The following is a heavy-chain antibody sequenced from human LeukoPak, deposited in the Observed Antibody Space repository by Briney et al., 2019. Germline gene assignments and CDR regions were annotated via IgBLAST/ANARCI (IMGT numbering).Heavy chain of an antibody. CDR3: ARWVTADRGKKDAFDV. D-gene: IGHD2-21*02. V-gene: IGHV5-51*01. CDR2: IFPADSDT. CDR1: GYSFTTYW. J-gene: IGHJ3*01. Sequence: GESLKISCKGSGYSFTTYWTGWVRQMPGKGLEWMGIIFPADSDTRYSPSFQGQVTVSADKSISTAYLQWSSLKASDTATYYCARWVTADRGKKDAFDVWGQGTMVTVSS.